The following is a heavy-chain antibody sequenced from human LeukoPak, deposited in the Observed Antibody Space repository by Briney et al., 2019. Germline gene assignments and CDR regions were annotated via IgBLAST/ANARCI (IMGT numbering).Heavy chain of an antibody. CDR1: GGSISSYY. J-gene: IGHJ5*02. CDR2: IYHSGST. Sequence: SETLSLTCTVSGGSISSYYWSWIRQPPGKGLEWIGYIYHSGSTNYNPSLKSRVTISVDTSKNQFSLKLSSVTAADTAVYYCARVVSGNCFDPWGQGTLVTVSS. CDR3: ARVVSGNCFDP. D-gene: IGHD2-2*01. V-gene: IGHV4-59*01.